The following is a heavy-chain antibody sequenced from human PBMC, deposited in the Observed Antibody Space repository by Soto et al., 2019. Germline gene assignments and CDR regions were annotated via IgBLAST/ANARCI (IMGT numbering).Heavy chain of an antibody. CDR2: ISAYNGNT. D-gene: IGHD1-26*01. J-gene: IGHJ6*02. Sequence: QVQLVQSGAEVKKPGASVKVSCKASGYTFTSYGISWVRQAPGQGLEWMGWISAYNGNTNYAQKLQGRVTMTTDTYMSTASMELRSLRSDDTAVCYRVTPASYGYYFYYALDVWGQGTTVTVSS. V-gene: IGHV1-18*01. CDR3: VTPASYGYYFYYALDV. CDR1: GYTFTSYG.